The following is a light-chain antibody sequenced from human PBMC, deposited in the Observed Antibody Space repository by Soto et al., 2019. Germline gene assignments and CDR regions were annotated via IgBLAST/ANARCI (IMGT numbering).Light chain of an antibody. CDR1: QSVISSH. Sequence: DIVLTQSPGTLSLSPGERGTLSCRASQSVISSHLAWYQQKPGQAPRLLIYDDSNRATGIADRFSGSGSETDFTLTISRVEPEDFAVYYCQQYGPSPLTFGGGTKVEIK. CDR2: DDS. J-gene: IGKJ4*01. CDR3: QQYGPSPLT. V-gene: IGKV3-20*01.